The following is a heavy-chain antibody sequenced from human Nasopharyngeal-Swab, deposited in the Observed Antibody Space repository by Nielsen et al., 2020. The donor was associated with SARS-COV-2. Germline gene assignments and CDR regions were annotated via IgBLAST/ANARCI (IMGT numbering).Heavy chain of an antibody. CDR2: ISVDNGKT. CDR3: ASSPVTVADDYYYGMDV. J-gene: IGHJ6*04. Sequence: ASVKVSCKASGYTFSRYGISWVRQAPGQGLEWMGWISVDNGKTDYAQKLQGRVTMTTDTSTITAYMELRSLRSDDTAVYYCASSPVTVADDYYYGMDVWGKGTTVTVSS. CDR1: GYTFSRYG. V-gene: IGHV1-18*01. D-gene: IGHD6-19*01.